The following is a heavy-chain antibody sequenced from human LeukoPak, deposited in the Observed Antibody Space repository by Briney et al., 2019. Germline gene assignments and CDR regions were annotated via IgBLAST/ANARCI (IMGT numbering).Heavy chain of an antibody. V-gene: IGHV3-48*03. J-gene: IGHJ5*02. D-gene: IGHD6-6*01. CDR1: GFTFSSYE. CDR3: AREPHVPLNWFDP. CDR2: ISSSGSTI. Sequence: GGSLRLSCAASGFTFSSYEMNWVRQAPGKGLEWVSYISSSGSTIYYADSVKGRFTISRDNAKNSLYLQMNSLRAEDTAVYYCAREPHVPLNWFDPWGQGTLVTVSS.